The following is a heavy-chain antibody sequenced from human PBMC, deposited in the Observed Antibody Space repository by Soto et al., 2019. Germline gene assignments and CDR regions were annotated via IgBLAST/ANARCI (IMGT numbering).Heavy chain of an antibody. Sequence: GGSLRLSCAASGFTFSSYWISWVRQAPGKGLEWVANIKQDGSEKYHVDSVKGRFTISRDNAKNSLYLQMNSLRAEDTAVYYCAREYYYDSSGYPDAFDIWGQGTMVTVSS. CDR3: AREYYYDSSGYPDAFDI. CDR2: IKQDGSEK. D-gene: IGHD3-22*01. V-gene: IGHV3-7*03. J-gene: IGHJ3*02. CDR1: GFTFSSYW.